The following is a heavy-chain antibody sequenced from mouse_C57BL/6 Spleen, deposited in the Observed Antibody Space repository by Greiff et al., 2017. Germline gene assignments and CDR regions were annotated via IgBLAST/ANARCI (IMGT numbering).Heavy chain of an antibody. Sequence: QVQLQQSGAELAKPGASVKLSCKASGYTFTSSWMHWVKQRPGQGLEWIGYINPSSGYTKYNQKFKDKATLTAAKSSSTAYLQLSSLPYEDSAVYYCSRYYGSGVLDYWGQGTTLTVSS. J-gene: IGHJ2*01. CDR2: INPSSGYT. D-gene: IGHD1-1*01. V-gene: IGHV1-7*01. CDR3: SRYYGSGVLDY. CDR1: GYTFTSSW.